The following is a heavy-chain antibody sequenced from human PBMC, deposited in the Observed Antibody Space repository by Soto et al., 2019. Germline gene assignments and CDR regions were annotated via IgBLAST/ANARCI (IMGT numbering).Heavy chain of an antibody. D-gene: IGHD1-26*01. V-gene: IGHV4-31*03. CDR3: AGDRSGSRYFYDL. CDR2: VYYGGNT. J-gene: IGHJ5*02. Sequence: KPSETLSLTCTVSGASISSGGYYWTWIRQYPGKGLEWIGYVYYGGNTNFNPSLRSRVAMSVDRSKNQFSLELKSVTVADTAVYYCAGDRSGSRYFYDLWGQGTLVTVSS. CDR1: GASISSGGYY.